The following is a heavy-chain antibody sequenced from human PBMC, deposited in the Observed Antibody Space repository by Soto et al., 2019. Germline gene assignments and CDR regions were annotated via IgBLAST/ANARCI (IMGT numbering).Heavy chain of an antibody. CDR3: AKRGYGSGSYYFDY. J-gene: IGHJ4*02. CDR2: ISAGGTST. V-gene: IGHV3-23*01. D-gene: IGHD3-10*01. Sequence: QLLESGGGLVQPGGSLGLSCAASAFTLSSYAMNWVRQAPGKGLEWVSTISAGGTSTYYADSVKGRFTISRDNSKNTLYLQRNSLRVEDTAVYYCAKRGYGSGSYYFDYWGQGTLVTVSS. CDR1: AFTLSSYA.